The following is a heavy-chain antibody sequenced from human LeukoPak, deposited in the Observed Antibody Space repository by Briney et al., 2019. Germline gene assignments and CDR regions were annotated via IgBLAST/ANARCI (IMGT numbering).Heavy chain of an antibody. J-gene: IGHJ4*02. V-gene: IGHV4-38-2*02. Sequence: SETLSLTCIVSGYSISSGYYWGWIRQPPGKGLEWIGNIYHSGITYYNLYSPSLKSRVIISVDTSKNHFSLKLSSVTAADTAVYFCATLLSSSYYFDYWGQGTLVTVSS. CDR1: GYSISSGYY. CDR3: ATLLSSSYYFDY. D-gene: IGHD3-10*02. CDR2: IYHSGIT.